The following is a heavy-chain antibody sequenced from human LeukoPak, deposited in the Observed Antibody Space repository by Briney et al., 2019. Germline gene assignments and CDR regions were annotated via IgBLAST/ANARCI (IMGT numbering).Heavy chain of an antibody. CDR2: ISGSSDTT. V-gene: IGHV3-23*01. D-gene: IGHD5-18*01. Sequence: GGSLRPSCAASGFTFGTYAMSWARQAPGGGLEWVSAISGSSDTTYYADSVKGRFTISRDNSKNTLYLQMNSLRAEDTAVYYCANREGGYTYDPFDYWGQGTLVTVSS. CDR1: GFTFGTYA. J-gene: IGHJ4*02. CDR3: ANREGGYTYDPFDY.